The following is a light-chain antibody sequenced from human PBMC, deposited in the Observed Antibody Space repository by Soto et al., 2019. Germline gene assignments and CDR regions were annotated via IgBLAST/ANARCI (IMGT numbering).Light chain of an antibody. Sequence: EIVLTQSPGTLSLSPGERATLSCRASQSLTNNYLAWYQQKPGQAPRLLIYGASSRATGIPDRFSGSGSGTDFTLTISSLEPEDFAVYYCQQRSNWPPITFGQGTRLEIK. CDR2: GAS. CDR3: QQRSNWPPIT. J-gene: IGKJ5*01. V-gene: IGKV3D-20*02. CDR1: QSLTNNY.